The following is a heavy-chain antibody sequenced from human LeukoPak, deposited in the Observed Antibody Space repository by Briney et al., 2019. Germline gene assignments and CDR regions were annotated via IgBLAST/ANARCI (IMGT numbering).Heavy chain of an antibody. CDR1: GYTFTGYY. CDR2: INPNNGNT. D-gene: IGHD3-10*01. V-gene: IGHV1-18*04. Sequence: ASVKVSCKASGYTFTGYYMHWVRQAPGQGLEWMGWINPNNGNTNYAQKLQGRVTMTTDTSTSTAYMELRSLRSDDTAVYYCARARGFGEFDFDYWGQGTLVTVSS. J-gene: IGHJ4*02. CDR3: ARARGFGEFDFDY.